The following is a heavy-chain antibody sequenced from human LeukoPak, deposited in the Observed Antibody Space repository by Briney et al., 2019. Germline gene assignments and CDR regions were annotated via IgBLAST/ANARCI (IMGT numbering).Heavy chain of an antibody. CDR3: ARDGSSSGYYYYYYYMDV. Sequence: ASVKVSCKASGYTFTTYPMNWVRQAPGQGLEWMGWINTNTGNPTYAQGFTGRFVFSLDTSVSTAYLQISNLKAEDTAVYHCARDGSSSGYYYYYYYMDVWGKGTTVTVSS. J-gene: IGHJ6*03. D-gene: IGHD3-22*01. CDR2: INTNTGNP. CDR1: GYTFTTYP. V-gene: IGHV7-4-1*02.